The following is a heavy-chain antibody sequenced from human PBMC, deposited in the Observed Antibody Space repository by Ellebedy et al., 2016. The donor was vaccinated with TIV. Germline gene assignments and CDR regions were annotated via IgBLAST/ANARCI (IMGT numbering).Heavy chain of an antibody. CDR2: ISHTGSRT. Sequence: PGGSLRLSCAASGFTFNNYAMSRVRQAPGKGLEWVSTISHTGSRTYYANSVEGRFIISRDNSKRTLYLQMNSLRAEDTAIYYCAKGRGGGSDSSAPRYYFDSWGLGTLVTVSS. J-gene: IGHJ4*02. V-gene: IGHV3-23*01. CDR3: AKGRGGGSDSSAPRYYFDS. D-gene: IGHD6-19*01. CDR1: GFTFNNYA.